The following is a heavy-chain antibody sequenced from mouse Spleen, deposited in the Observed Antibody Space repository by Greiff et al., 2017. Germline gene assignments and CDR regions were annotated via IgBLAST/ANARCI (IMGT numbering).Heavy chain of an antibody. V-gene: IGHV5-9-3*01. Sequence: DVKLVESGGGLVKPGGSLKLSCAASGFTFSSYAMSWVRQTPEKRLEWVATISSGGSYTYYPDSVKGRFTISRDNAKNTLYLQMSSLRSEDTAMYYCARHGGVYAMDYWGQGTSVTVSS. CDR1: GFTFSSYA. J-gene: IGHJ4*01. CDR2: ISSGGSYT. CDR3: ARHGGVYAMDY.